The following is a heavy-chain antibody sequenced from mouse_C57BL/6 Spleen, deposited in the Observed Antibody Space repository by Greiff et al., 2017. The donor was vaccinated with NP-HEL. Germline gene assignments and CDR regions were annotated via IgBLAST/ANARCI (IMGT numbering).Heavy chain of an antibody. CDR1: GYTFTSYW. D-gene: IGHD1-1*01. J-gene: IGHJ4*01. V-gene: IGHV1-7*01. CDR3: ASFSSATVVEDYAMDY. CDR2: INPSSGYT. Sequence: VQLQQSGAELAKPGASVKLSCKASGYTFTSYWMHWVKQRPGQGLEWIGYINPSSGYTKYNQKFKDKATLTADKSSSTAYMQLSSLTYEDSAVYYCASFSSATVVEDYAMDYWGQGTSVTVSS.